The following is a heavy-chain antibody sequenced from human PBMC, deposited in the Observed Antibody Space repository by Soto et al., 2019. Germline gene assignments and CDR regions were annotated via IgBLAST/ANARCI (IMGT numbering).Heavy chain of an antibody. CDR1: GGTFSSYA. CDR2: IIPIFGTA. Sequence: SVKVSCKASGGTFSSYAISWVRQAPGQGLEWMGGIIPIFGTANYAQKFQGRVTITADESTSTAYMELSSLRSEDTAVYYCASDRGGQQLPRGYYYGMDVWGQGTTVTVS. J-gene: IGHJ6*02. D-gene: IGHD6-13*01. CDR3: ASDRGGQQLPRGYYYGMDV. V-gene: IGHV1-69*13.